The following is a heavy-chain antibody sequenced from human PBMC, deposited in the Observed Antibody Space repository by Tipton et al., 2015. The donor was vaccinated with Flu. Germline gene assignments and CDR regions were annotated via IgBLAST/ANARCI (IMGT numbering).Heavy chain of an antibody. D-gene: IGHD3-3*01. J-gene: IGHJ6*02. CDR1: GFTVNSNY. CDR2: IYSDGTT. V-gene: IGHV3-53*01. Sequence: QLMQSGGGLIQPGESLRLSCAASGFTVNSNYMTWVRQAPGKGLEWVSVIYSDGTTYYADSVKGRFTISRDISKNTLNLQMNSLRVEDTAVYYCAREGGYDFWSGYYPYAMDVWGQGTTVTVSS. CDR3: AREGGYDFWSGYYPYAMDV.